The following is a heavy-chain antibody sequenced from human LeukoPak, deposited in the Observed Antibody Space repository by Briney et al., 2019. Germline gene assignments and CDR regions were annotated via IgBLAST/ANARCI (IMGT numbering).Heavy chain of an antibody. D-gene: IGHD3-9*01. CDR2: INHSGST. J-gene: IGHJ4*02. CDR3: ARGPLYFDSDY. V-gene: IGHV4-34*01. CDR1: GGSFSGYY. Sequence: PSETLSLTCAVHGGSFSGYYWSWIRQPPGKGLEWIGEINHSGSTNYNPSLKSRVTISVDTSKNQFSLKLSSVTAADTAVYYCARGPLYFDSDYWGQGTLVTVSS.